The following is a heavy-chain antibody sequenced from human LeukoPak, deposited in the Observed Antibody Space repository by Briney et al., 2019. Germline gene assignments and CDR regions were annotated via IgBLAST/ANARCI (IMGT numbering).Heavy chain of an antibody. J-gene: IGHJ5*02. Sequence: PSETLSLTCTVSGGSISSYYWSWIRQPAGKGLECIGHNYTSGSTNYNPSLKSRVTMSVGTSKNQFSLKLSSVTAADTAVYYCARDLGWDIVVVPAAIENWFDPWGQGTLVTVSS. D-gene: IGHD2-2*02. CDR2: NYTSGST. CDR1: GGSISSYY. CDR3: ARDLGWDIVVVPAAIENWFDP. V-gene: IGHV4-4*07.